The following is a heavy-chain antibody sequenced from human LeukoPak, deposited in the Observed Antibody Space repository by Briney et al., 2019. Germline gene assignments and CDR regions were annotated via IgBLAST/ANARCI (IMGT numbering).Heavy chain of an antibody. V-gene: IGHV4-4*07. J-gene: IGHJ4*02. CDR3: ARDGGYGDYFDY. CDR1: GGSICSYY. Sequence: SETLSLTCTVYGGSICSYYWSWIRQPAGKGLKWIGRIYTSGSTNYNPSLKSRVTMSVDTSKNQFSLKLSSVTAADTAVYYCARDGGYGDYFDYWGQGTLVTVSS. D-gene: IGHD4-17*01. CDR2: IYTSGST.